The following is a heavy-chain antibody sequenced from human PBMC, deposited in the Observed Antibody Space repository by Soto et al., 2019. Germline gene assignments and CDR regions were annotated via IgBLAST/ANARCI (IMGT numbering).Heavy chain of an antibody. CDR3: VRRVSGNYDY. J-gene: IGHJ4*02. Sequence: EVQLAESGGGMVQPGGSLRLSCVASGFTFSSYDMHWVRQAPGKGLEYVSSISSNGGTTYYGNSVKGRFTISRDNSKNSLYLERGSLRADDIAVYYCVRRVSGNYDYRGQGTLVTVFS. V-gene: IGHV3-64*01. D-gene: IGHD1-7*01. CDR1: GFTFSSYD. CDR2: ISSNGGTT.